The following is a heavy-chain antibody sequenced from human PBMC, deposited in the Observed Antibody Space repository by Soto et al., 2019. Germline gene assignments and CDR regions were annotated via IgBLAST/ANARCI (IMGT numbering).Heavy chain of an antibody. CDR2: IIPIFGTA. J-gene: IGHJ5*02. Sequence: ASVKVSCKASGGTFSSYAISWVRQAPGQGLEWMGGIIPIFGTANYAQKFQGRVTITADESTSTAYMELSSLRSEDTAVYYCARDGSSHYYDSSGYSWFDPWGQGTLVTVSS. CDR3: ARDGSSHYYDSSGYSWFDP. D-gene: IGHD3-22*01. CDR1: GGTFSSYA. V-gene: IGHV1-69*13.